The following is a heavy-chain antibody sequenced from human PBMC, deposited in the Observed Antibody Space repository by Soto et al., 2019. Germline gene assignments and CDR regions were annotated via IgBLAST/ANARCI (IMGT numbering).Heavy chain of an antibody. CDR2: IDPGDSYT. Sequence: PGESLKISCKGSGYSFTSYWITWVRQMPEKGLEWMGKIDPGDSYTSYSPSFQGHVTVSADRSISTAYLQWSSLKASDTAMYYCASSSRSRKAGDYYFDYWGQGTLDTVSS. CDR1: GYSFTSYW. V-gene: IGHV5-10-1*01. J-gene: IGHJ4*02. D-gene: IGHD3-10*01. CDR3: ASSSRSRKAGDYYFDY.